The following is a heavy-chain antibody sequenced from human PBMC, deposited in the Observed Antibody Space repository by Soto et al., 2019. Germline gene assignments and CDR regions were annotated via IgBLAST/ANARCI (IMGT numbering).Heavy chain of an antibody. CDR1: GFTFSSHV. Sequence: GGSLRLSCAASGFTFSSHVMNWVRQAPGEGLEWVAAISGGGGTTFYGDSVEGRFTMSRDNSKNTLFLQMNSLRAEDTAVYYCARGPRAPPPHDYGMDVWGQGTTVTVS. CDR2: ISGGGGTT. V-gene: IGHV3-23*01. J-gene: IGHJ6*02. CDR3: ARGPRAPPPHDYGMDV.